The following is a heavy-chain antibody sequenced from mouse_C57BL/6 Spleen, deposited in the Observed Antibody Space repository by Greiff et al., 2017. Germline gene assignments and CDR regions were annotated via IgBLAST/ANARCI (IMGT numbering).Heavy chain of an antibody. J-gene: IGHJ4*01. CDR2: IYPGDGDT. CDR3: ARDGDYAMDY. V-gene: IGHV1-82*01. CDR1: VYAFSSSW. Sequence: VQLQQSGPELVKPGASVTISCKASVYAFSSSWMNWVKQRPGKGLEWIGRIYPGDGDTNYNGKFKGKATLTADKSSSTAYMQLSSLTSEDSAVYFCARDGDYAMDYWGQGTSVTVSS.